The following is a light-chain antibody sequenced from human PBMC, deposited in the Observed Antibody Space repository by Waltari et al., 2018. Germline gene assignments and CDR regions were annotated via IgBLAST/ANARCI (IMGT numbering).Light chain of an antibody. Sequence: EIVLTQSPGTLSLSPGDRATLSCRASQSFSSSFLAWYQQKPGQAPRLLIYGASSRATGIPARFSGGGSGTDFTLTISRLEPEDFAVYYCQQYGGSPPYTFGQGTKLEI. CDR1: QSFSSSF. CDR2: GAS. J-gene: IGKJ2*01. V-gene: IGKV3-20*01. CDR3: QQYGGSPPYT.